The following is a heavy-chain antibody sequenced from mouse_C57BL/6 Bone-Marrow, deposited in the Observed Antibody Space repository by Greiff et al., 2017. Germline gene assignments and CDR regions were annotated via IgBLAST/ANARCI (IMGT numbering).Heavy chain of an antibody. CDR3: ARPPSRDCDMDY. J-gene: IGHJ4*01. CDR2: IWSGGST. CDR1: GFSLTSYG. V-gene: IGHV2-2*01. Sequence: VMLVESGPGLVQPSQSLSITCTVSGFSLTSYGVHWVRQSPGKGLEWLGVIWSGGSTDYNAAFISRLSISKDNSKSQVFFKMNSLQADDTAIYYWARPPSRDCDMDYWGQGTSVTVSA.